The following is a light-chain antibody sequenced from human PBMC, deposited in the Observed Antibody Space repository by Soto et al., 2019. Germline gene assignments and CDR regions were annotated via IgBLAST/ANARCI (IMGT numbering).Light chain of an antibody. V-gene: IGKV3-15*01. Sequence: EIVMTQSPATLSVSPGERATLSCRASQSVNSNLAWYRQKPGQAPRLLISDASTRATGVPARFSGSGSGTEFTLTISSLQSEDSGIYSCQQYNFWPPLTFGGGTKVEIK. CDR2: DAS. CDR1: QSVNSN. CDR3: QQYNFWPPLT. J-gene: IGKJ4*01.